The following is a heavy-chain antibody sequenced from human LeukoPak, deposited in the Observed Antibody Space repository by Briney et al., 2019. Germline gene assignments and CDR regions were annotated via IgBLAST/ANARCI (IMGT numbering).Heavy chain of an antibody. V-gene: IGHV3-74*01. CDR2: ISPTGSTT. J-gene: IGHJ4*02. CDR3: AKEGRSLQTY. D-gene: IGHD5-24*01. CDR1: GFSFSGHW. Sequence: GGSLRLSCTASGFSFSGHWMHWARQLPGKGLVWDSRISPTGSTTSYVDSVKGRFTISRDNAENSLYLQMNSLRVEDTAVYYCAKEGRSLQTYWGQGTLVTVSS.